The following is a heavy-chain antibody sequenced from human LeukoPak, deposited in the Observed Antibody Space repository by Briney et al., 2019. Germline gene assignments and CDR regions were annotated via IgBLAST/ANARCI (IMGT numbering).Heavy chain of an antibody. CDR3: ATSKNGYNYFDY. Sequence: SETLSLTCTVSGGSISSYYWSWIRQPAGKGLEWIGRIYTSGSTNYNPSLKSRVTMSVDKSKNQFSLKLSSVTAADTAMYYCATSKNGYNYFDYWGQGTLVTVSS. CDR2: IYTSGST. J-gene: IGHJ4*02. V-gene: IGHV4-4*07. D-gene: IGHD5-24*01. CDR1: GGSISSYY.